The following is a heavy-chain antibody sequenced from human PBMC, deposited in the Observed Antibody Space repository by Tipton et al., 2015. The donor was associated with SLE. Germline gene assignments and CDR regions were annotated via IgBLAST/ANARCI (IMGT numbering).Heavy chain of an antibody. V-gene: IGHV4-39*07. J-gene: IGHJ4*02. CDR3: ARASERIGHFDY. Sequence: TLSPTCKVSGDSITRSDCYWGWIRQPPGKGLEWIGNIYYTGRTYYNPSLKSRVTISLDTSKSQFSLELSSVTAADTAMYFCARASERIGHFDYWGRGTLVTVSS. CDR1: GDSITRSDCY. D-gene: IGHD1-1*01. CDR2: IYYTGRT.